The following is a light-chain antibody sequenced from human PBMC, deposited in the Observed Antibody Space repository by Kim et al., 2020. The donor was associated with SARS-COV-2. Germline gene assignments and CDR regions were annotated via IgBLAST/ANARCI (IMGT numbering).Light chain of an antibody. CDR2: GNS. V-gene: IGLV1-40*01. CDR1: SSNIGAGYD. Sequence: GQRVTVSCTGGSSNIGAGYDVHWYKQLPGTAPKLLIYGNSNRPSGVPDRFSGSKSGTSASLAITGLQAEDEADYYCQSYDSSLRYVFGTGTKVTVL. CDR3: QSYDSSLRYV. J-gene: IGLJ1*01.